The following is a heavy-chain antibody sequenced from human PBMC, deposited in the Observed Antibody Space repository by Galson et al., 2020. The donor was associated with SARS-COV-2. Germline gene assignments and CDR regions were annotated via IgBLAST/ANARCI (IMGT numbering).Heavy chain of an antibody. CDR3: AREGNSSLVGGAFEI. J-gene: IGHJ3*02. CDR2: IKGDGSEI. CDR1: GFTLSSYW. Sequence: GGSLRLSCAASGFTLSSYWTSWVRQAPGKGLEWLGNIKGDGSEIWCVDSVKGRFTISRDNAKKSLYLQMNSLRVEDTAMYYCAREGNSSLVGGAFEIWGQGTMVTVFS. D-gene: IGHD6-13*01. V-gene: IGHV3-7*01.